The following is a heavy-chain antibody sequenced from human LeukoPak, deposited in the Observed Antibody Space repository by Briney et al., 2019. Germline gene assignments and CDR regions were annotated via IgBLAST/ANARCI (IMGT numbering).Heavy chain of an antibody. CDR3: ARDRSSSWYNWFNP. D-gene: IGHD6-13*01. V-gene: IGHV3-23*01. J-gene: IGHJ5*02. CDR1: GGSISSSSHY. CDR2: ISGSGGST. Sequence: PSETLSLTCTVSGGSISSSSHYWGWIRQAPGKGLEWVSAISGSGGSTYYADSVKGRFTISRDNSKNTLYLQMNSLRAEDTAVYYCARDRSSSWYNWFNPWGQGTLVTVSS.